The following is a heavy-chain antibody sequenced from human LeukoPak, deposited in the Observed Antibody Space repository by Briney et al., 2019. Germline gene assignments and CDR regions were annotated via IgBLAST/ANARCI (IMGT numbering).Heavy chain of an antibody. CDR3: ARDSSGNAVGAFDI. CDR1: GFIFSDYY. J-gene: IGHJ3*02. Sequence: GGSLRLSCVGSGFIFSDYYMSWIRQAPGKGLEWVSYISSTGSSTNYADSVEGRFTISRDNAKNSLYLQMNSLRAEDTAVYYCARDSSGNAVGAFDIWGQGTMVTVSS. CDR2: ISSTGSST. D-gene: IGHD3-22*01. V-gene: IGHV3-11*04.